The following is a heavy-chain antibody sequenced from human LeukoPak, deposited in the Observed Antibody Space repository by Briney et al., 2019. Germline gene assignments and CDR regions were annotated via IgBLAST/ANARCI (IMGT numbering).Heavy chain of an antibody. J-gene: IGHJ4*02. CDR3: ARGGGGYCSGGSCYSYYFDY. Sequence: SDTLSLTCDAYGDSFSDYYWNWIRQPPGQGLEWIGEINPSGSTNYNPSLKSRVTISVDTSKNQFSLKLSSVSAADTAVYYCARGGGGYCSGGSCYSYYFDYWGQGTLVTVSS. CDR1: GDSFSDYY. V-gene: IGHV4-34*01. CDR2: INPSGST. D-gene: IGHD2-15*01.